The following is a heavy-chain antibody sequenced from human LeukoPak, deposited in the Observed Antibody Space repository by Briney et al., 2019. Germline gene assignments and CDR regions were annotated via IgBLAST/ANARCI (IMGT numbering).Heavy chain of an antibody. CDR2: IIPIFGTA. D-gene: IGHD3-10*01. J-gene: IGHJ4*02. Sequence: GASVKVSCKASGGTFSSYAISWVRQAPGQGLEWMGGIIPIFGTANYAQKFQGRVTMTRNPSISTAYMELSSLNSADTAVYYCARESGFYGSGSRYWGQGTLVTVSS. V-gene: IGHV1-69*05. CDR1: GGTFSSYA. CDR3: ARESGFYGSGSRY.